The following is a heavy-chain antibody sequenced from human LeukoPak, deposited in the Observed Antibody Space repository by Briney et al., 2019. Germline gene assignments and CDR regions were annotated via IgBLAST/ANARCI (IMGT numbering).Heavy chain of an antibody. Sequence: GGSLRLSCAASGFTFSSYWMYWVRQVPGKGLAWVSRINSNGRSTNYADSVKGRFTIFRDNAKNTLYLQMNSLRAEDTAVYYCARYVVASACFDSWGQGTLVTVSS. CDR3: ARYVVASACFDS. CDR2: INSNGRST. D-gene: IGHD2-21*01. V-gene: IGHV3-74*01. CDR1: GFTFSSYW. J-gene: IGHJ4*02.